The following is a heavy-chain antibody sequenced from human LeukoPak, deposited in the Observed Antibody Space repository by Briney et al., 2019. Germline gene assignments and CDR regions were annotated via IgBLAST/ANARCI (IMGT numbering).Heavy chain of an antibody. D-gene: IGHD3-3*01. CDR1: GFTFSSYA. CDR3: ARDLSPPAIFGVVILYYYYYGMDV. V-gene: IGHV3-30-3*01. CDR2: ISYDGSNK. Sequence: GGSLRLSCAASGFTFSSYAMHWVRQAPGKGLGWVAVISYDGSNKYYADSVKGRFTISRDNSKNTLYLQMNSLRAEDTAVYYCARDLSPPAIFGVVILYYYYYGMDVWGQGTTVTVSS. J-gene: IGHJ6*02.